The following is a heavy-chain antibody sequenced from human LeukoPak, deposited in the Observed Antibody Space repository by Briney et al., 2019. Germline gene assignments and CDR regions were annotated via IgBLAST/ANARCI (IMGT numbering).Heavy chain of an antibody. V-gene: IGHV3-48*03. CDR1: GFTYRSYE. D-gene: IGHD4-17*01. J-gene: IGHJ4*02. CDR2: ISSSGSTI. CDR3: AREDYGDYAGSFDY. Sequence: GGSLRLSCAASGFTYRSYEMNWVRQAPGKGLEWGSYISSSGSTIHYADSVKGRFAISRDNAKNSLYLQMNSLRAEDTAVYYCAREDYGDYAGSFDYWGQGTLVTVSS.